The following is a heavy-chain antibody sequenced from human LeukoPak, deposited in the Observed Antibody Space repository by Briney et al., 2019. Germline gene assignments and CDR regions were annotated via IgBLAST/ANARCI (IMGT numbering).Heavy chain of an antibody. D-gene: IGHD3-10*01. CDR1: GGSISSYY. Sequence: SETLSVTCTVSGGSISSYYWSWIRQPPGKGLEWIGYIYYSGSTNYNPSLKSRVTISVDTSKNQFSLKLSSVTAADTAVYYCARGSLWFGERWGQGTLVTVSS. J-gene: IGHJ4*02. CDR3: ARGSLWFGER. CDR2: IYYSGST. V-gene: IGHV4-59*01.